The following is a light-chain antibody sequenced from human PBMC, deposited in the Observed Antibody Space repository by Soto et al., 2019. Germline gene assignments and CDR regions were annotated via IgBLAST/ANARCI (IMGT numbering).Light chain of an antibody. J-gene: IGKJ2*01. V-gene: IGKV3-11*01. CDR3: QHRSNWPPGYT. CDR2: DVS. Sequence: EIVLTQSPATLSLSPGERATLSCRTSQSAGSYLAWYQQKAGQAPRLLIYDVSNRAAGIPARFSGSGSWTDFSLTIASLEPEDFAVYYCQHRSNWPPGYTFGQGTKLEIK. CDR1: QSAGSY.